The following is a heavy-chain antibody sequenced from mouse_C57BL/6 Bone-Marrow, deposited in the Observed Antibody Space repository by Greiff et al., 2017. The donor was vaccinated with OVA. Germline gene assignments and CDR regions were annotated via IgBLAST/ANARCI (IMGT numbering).Heavy chain of an antibody. CDR2: IDPETGGT. V-gene: IGHV1-15*01. CDR3: TRLRQAWFAY. Sequence: VQLQQSGAELVGPGASVTLSCKASGYTFTDYEMHWVKQTPVHGLEWIGAIDPETGGTAYNQKFKGKAILTADKSSSTAYMELRSLTSEDSAVYYCTRLRQAWFAYWGQGTLVTVSA. CDR1: GYTFTDYE. J-gene: IGHJ3*01. D-gene: IGHD2-12*01.